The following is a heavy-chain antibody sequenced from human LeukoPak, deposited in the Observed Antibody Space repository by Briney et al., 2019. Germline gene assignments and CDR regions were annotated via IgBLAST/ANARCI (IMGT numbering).Heavy chain of an antibody. V-gene: IGHV1-69*06. Sequence: GASVKVSCKASGYTFTSYYMHWVRQAPGQGLEWMGGIIPIFGTANYAQKFQGRVTITADKSTSTAYMELSSLRSEDTAVYYCASQIAVANWAEYFQHWGQGTLVTVSS. D-gene: IGHD6-19*01. CDR1: GYTFTSYY. J-gene: IGHJ1*01. CDR3: ASQIAVANWAEYFQH. CDR2: IIPIFGTA.